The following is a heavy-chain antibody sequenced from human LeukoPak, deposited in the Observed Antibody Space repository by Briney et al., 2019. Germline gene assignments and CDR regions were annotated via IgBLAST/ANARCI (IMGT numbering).Heavy chain of an antibody. J-gene: IGHJ5*02. Sequence: PGGSLRLSCAASGFTFSSYSMNWVRQAPGKGLEWVSPISSSSSYIYYADSVKGRFTISRDNAKNSLYLQMNSLRAEDTAVYYCARCPIRGGDCYSGWFDPWGQGTLVTVSS. CDR1: GFTFSSYS. D-gene: IGHD2-21*01. V-gene: IGHV3-21*01. CDR2: ISSSSSYI. CDR3: ARCPIRGGDCYSGWFDP.